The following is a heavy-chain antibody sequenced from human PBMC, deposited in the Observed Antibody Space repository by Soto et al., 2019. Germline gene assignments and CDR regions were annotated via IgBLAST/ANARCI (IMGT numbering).Heavy chain of an antibody. J-gene: IGHJ4*02. CDR1: GGSISSGGYY. D-gene: IGHD3-22*01. CDR2: IYHSGST. Sequence: SETLSLTCTVSGGSISSGGYYWDWIRQHPGKGLEWIGYIYHSGSTYYNPSLKSRVTISMDTSKNQFSLELSSVTAADTAVYYCARRYYYDRSGYYYFDYWGQGTLVTVSS. V-gene: IGHV4-31*03. CDR3: ARRYYYDRSGYYYFDY.